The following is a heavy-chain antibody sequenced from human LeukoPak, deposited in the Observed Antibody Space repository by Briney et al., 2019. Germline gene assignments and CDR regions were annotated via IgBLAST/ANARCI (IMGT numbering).Heavy chain of an antibody. Sequence: PSGTLSLTCAVSGGSIRSLTWWSWVRQPPGKGLEWIGSIYYSGSTYYNPSLKSRVTISVDTSKNQFSLKLSSVTAADTAVYHCARVVEDILTGYSSPFDYWGQGTLVTVSS. D-gene: IGHD3-9*01. CDR3: ARVVEDILTGYSSPFDY. J-gene: IGHJ4*02. CDR2: IYYSGST. V-gene: IGHV4-4*02. CDR1: GGSIRSLTW.